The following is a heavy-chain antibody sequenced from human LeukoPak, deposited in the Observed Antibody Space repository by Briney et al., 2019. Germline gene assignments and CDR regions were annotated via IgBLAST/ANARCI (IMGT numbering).Heavy chain of an antibody. D-gene: IGHD1-26*01. CDR1: GGSISYFY. CDR3: ARVRGSSGSYEYYHYMDV. V-gene: IGHV4-4*07. Sequence: SETLSLTCTVSGGSISYFYWSWIRQPAGKGLEWIGRIYTSGCTNYNPSLKSRVTMSVDTSKKQFSLKLSSVTAADTAVYYCARVRGSSGSYEYYHYMDVWGKGTTVTISS. J-gene: IGHJ6*03. CDR2: IYTSGCT.